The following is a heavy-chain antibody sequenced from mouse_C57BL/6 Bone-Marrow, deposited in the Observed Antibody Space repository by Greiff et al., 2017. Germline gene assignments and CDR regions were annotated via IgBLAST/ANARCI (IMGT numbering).Heavy chain of an antibody. CDR2: IRSKSNNYAT. CDR3: VATVVASYYAMDY. V-gene: IGHV10-1*01. Sequence: GGGLVQPKGSLKLSCAASGFSFNTYAMNWVRQAPGKGLEWVARIRSKSNNYATYYADSVKDRFTISRDDSESMLYLQMNNVKTEDTAMYYCVATVVASYYAMDYWGQGTSVTVSS. J-gene: IGHJ4*01. D-gene: IGHD1-1*01. CDR1: GFSFNTYA.